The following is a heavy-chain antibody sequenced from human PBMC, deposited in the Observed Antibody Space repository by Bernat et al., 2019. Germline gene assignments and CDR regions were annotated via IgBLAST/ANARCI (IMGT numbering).Heavy chain of an antibody. D-gene: IGHD4-17*01. Sequence: EVQLLESGGGLVQPGGSLRLSCVASGFTFSTYAMSWLRQAPGKGLEWVSATSPSGDNTYYADSVKGRFTISRDNSKSTLYLQMNSLRAEDTAVYYCEGRYDYGDYVGYWGQGTLVTVSS. CDR2: TSPSGDNT. J-gene: IGHJ4*02. V-gene: IGHV3-23*01. CDR3: EGRYDYGDYVGY. CDR1: GFTFSTYA.